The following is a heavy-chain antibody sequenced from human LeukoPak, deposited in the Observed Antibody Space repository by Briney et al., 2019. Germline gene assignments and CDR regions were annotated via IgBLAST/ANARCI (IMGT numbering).Heavy chain of an antibody. J-gene: IGHJ4*02. CDR3: AKDIGGRGSSSPSAFDY. CDR1: GYTFTSYY. CDR2: INPSGGST. D-gene: IGHD6-6*01. V-gene: IGHV1-46*01. Sequence: ASVKVSCKASGYTFTSYYMHWVRQAPGQGLEWMGIINPSGGSTVYAQNFQGRVTMTRDTSTSTVYMEVSSLRSEDTAIYYCAKDIGGRGSSSPSAFDYWGQGTLVTVSS.